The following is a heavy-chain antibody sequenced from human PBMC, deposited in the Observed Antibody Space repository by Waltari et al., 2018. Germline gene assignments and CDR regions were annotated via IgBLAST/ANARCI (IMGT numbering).Heavy chain of an antibody. CDR1: GFVFRSFD. D-gene: IGHD3-9*01. Sequence: EVKLVESGGGLVQPGGSLRLSCEASGFVFRSFDMNWVRQAPGKGLEWIAHIRNSGSTIYYADSGKGRFSSSRDNAKESLFLQMNSLRAEDTAVYYCARHGIRLGLYYFDYWGQGALVTVSS. CDR2: IRNSGSTI. CDR3: ARHGIRLGLYYFDY. V-gene: IGHV3-48*03. J-gene: IGHJ4*02.